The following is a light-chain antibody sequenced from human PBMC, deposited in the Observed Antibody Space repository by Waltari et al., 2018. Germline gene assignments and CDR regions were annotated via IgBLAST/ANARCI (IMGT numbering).Light chain of an antibody. CDR3: EKKDNVLSA. CDR1: HDISNY. J-gene: IGKJ4*01. Sequence: DIQMTQSPSSLSASVGARVTITCQSTHDISNYLNWYQQKPEQAPKLLICDASNMETGVPSRFSGSGSGTDVTVNIRRVQPEDIATYYCEKKDNVLSAFGGGTKVEIK. V-gene: IGKV1-33*01. CDR2: DAS.